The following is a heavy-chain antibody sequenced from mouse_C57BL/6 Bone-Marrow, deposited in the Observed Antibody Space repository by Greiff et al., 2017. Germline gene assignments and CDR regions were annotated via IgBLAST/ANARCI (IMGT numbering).Heavy chain of an antibody. CDR2: IYPRSGNT. CDR3: ARPYYYGSSYGYAMDY. Sequence: QVQLQQSGAELARPGASVKLSCKASGYTFTSYGISWVKQRTGQGLEWIGEIYPRSGNTYYNEKFKGKATLTADKSSSTAYMELRRLTSEDSAVYFCARPYYYGSSYGYAMDYWGQGTSVTVSS. D-gene: IGHD1-1*01. CDR1: GYTFTSYG. J-gene: IGHJ4*01. V-gene: IGHV1-81*01.